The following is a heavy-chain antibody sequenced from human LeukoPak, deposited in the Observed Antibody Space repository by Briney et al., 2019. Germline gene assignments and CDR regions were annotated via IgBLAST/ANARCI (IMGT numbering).Heavy chain of an antibody. D-gene: IGHD6-19*01. CDR2: IYTNENT. V-gene: IGHV4-4*07. CDR1: GGSISIYY. Sequence: SETLSLTCTVSGGSISIYYWNWIRQPAGKGLEWIGRIYTNENTFFNPSLKSRVTMSVDTSKNQFSLQLTSVTAADAAVYYCATSPDSIGYYGGGIIDYWGQGTLVTASS. CDR3: ATSPDSIGYYGGGIIDY. J-gene: IGHJ4*02.